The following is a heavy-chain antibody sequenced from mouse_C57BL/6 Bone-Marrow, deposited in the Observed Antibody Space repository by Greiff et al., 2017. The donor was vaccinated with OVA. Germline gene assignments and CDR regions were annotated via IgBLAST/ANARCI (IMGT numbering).Heavy chain of an antibody. D-gene: IGHD1-1*01. CDR2: IHPNSGST. J-gene: IGHJ1*03. V-gene: IGHV1-64*01. Sequence: QVQLQRPGAELVKPGASVKLSCKASGYTFTSYWMHWVKQRPGQGLEWIGMIHPNSGSTNYNEKFKSKATLTVDKSSSTAYMQLSSLTSEDSAVYYCAREITTVVAYWYFDVWGTGTTVTVSS. CDR1: GYTFTSYW. CDR3: AREITTVVAYWYFDV.